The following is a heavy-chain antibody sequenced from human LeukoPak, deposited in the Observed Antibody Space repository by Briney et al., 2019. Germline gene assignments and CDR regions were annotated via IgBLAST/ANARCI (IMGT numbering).Heavy chain of an antibody. CDR3: ARGGYYGSGNDFRFDP. CDR1: GYSISSGYY. D-gene: IGHD3-10*01. V-gene: IGHV4-38-2*02. J-gene: IGHJ5*02. Sequence: SETLSLTCTVSGYSISSGYYWGWIRQPPGKGLEWIGSIYHSGSTYYNPSLKSRVTISVDTSKNQFSLKLNSVTAADTAVYYCARGGYYGSGNDFRFDPWGQGTLVTGSS. CDR2: IYHSGST.